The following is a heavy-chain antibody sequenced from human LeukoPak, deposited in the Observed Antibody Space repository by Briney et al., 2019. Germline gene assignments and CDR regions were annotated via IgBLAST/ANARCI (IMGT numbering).Heavy chain of an antibody. D-gene: IGHD3-22*01. Sequence: GGSLRLSCVASGFTFSSYGMHWVCQAPGKGLEWVAFIWYDGSNKYYADSVKGRFTISRDNSKNTLYVQMNSLRAEDTAVYYCAKDAYYYESSGELGYFDYWGQGTLVTVSS. V-gene: IGHV3-30*02. CDR2: IWYDGSNK. J-gene: IGHJ4*02. CDR1: GFTFSSYG. CDR3: AKDAYYYESSGELGYFDY.